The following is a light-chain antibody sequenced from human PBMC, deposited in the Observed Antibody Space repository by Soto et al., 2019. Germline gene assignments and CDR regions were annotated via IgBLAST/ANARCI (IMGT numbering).Light chain of an antibody. CDR1: QSISSY. V-gene: IGKV1-39*01. CDR3: QQSYSTLLT. Sequence: DIQMTQSPSSLSASVVDRVTITCLASQSISSYLNWYQQKPGKAPKLLIYAASSLQSGVPSRFSGSGSGTDFTLTISSLQPEDFATYYCQQSYSTLLTFGGGTKVDIK. CDR2: AAS. J-gene: IGKJ4*01.